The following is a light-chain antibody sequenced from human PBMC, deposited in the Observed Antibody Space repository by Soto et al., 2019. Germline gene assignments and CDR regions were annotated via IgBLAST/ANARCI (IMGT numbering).Light chain of an antibody. V-gene: IGKV3-15*01. CDR1: QGIGTL. Sequence: EVVMTQSPATLSVSPGEVATLSCRASQGIGTLFAWYQQRPGQAPRLLIYGASTRATGLPTRFSGSGSGTEFTRTSSSLQSEYFADYYWQQYNNWPITFGGGTNVEI. J-gene: IGKJ4*01. CDR2: GAS. CDR3: QQYNNWPIT.